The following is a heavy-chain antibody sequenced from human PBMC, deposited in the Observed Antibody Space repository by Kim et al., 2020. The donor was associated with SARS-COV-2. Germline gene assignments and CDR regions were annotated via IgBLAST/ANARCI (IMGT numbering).Heavy chain of an antibody. CDR1: GGSISSYY. V-gene: IGHV4-4*07. CDR2: IYTSGST. Sequence: SETLSLTCTVSGGSISSYYWSWIRQPAGKGLEWIGRIYTSGSTNYNPSLKSRVTMSVDTSKNQFSLKLSSVTAADTAVYYCARDTLDYYGSGSYYIDYWGQGTLVTVSS. D-gene: IGHD3-10*01. J-gene: IGHJ4*02. CDR3: ARDTLDYYGSGSYYIDY.